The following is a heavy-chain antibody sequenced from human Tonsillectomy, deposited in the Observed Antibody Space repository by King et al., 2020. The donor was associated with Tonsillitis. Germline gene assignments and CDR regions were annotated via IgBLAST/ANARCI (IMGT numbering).Heavy chain of an antibody. CDR3: ARDAWATNYYDSSGLLAFDI. V-gene: IGHV4-4*02. CDR1: GGSISSSNW. J-gene: IGHJ3*02. D-gene: IGHD3-22*01. CDR2: IYHSGST. Sequence: QLQESGPGLVKPSGTLSLTCAVSGGSISSSNWWSWVRQPPGKGLEWIGEIYHSGSTNYNPSLKSRVTISVEKSKNQFSLKLSSVTAADTPGYYCARDAWATNYYDSSGLLAFDIWGQGTMVTVSS.